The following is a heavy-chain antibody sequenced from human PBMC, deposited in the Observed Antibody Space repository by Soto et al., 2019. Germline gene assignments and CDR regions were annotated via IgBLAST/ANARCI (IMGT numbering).Heavy chain of an antibody. Sequence: SETLSLTCTVSGGSISSYYWSWIRQPPGKGLEWIGYIYYSGSTNYNPSLKSRVTISVDTSKNQFSLKLSSVTAADTAVYYCASIAAAGVDYWGQGTLVTVSS. D-gene: IGHD6-13*01. CDR2: IYYSGST. J-gene: IGHJ4*02. CDR1: GGSISSYY. CDR3: ASIAAAGVDY. V-gene: IGHV4-59*08.